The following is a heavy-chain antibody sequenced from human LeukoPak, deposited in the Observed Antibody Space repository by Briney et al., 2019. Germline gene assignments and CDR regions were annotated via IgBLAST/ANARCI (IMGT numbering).Heavy chain of an antibody. CDR1: GGTFSSYA. V-gene: IGHV1-69*04. CDR2: IIPILGIA. J-gene: IGHJ4*02. Sequence: GASVKVSCKASGGTFSSYAISWVRQAPGQGVEGMGRIIPILGIANYAQKFQGRVTITADKSTSTAYMELSSLRSEDTAVYYCARDHKRWLQFSRGWDYFDYWGQGTLVTVSS. D-gene: IGHD5-24*01. CDR3: ARDHKRWLQFSRGWDYFDY.